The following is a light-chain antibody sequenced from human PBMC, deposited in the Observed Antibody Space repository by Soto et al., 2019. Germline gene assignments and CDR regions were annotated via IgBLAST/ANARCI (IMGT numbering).Light chain of an antibody. J-gene: IGKJ4*01. CDR2: DAS. CDR3: QQFNSFPLT. CDR1: QTINNL. Sequence: DIQMTQSPSTLSASVGDRVSITCRASQTINNLMAWYQQKPGQAPKLLIYDASSLESGVPSRFSGSGSGTDFTLTISSLQPEDFASYYCQQFNSFPLTFGGGTKVEIK. V-gene: IGKV1-5*01.